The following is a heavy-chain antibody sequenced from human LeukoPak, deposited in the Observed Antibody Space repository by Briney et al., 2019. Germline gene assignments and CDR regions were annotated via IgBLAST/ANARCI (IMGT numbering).Heavy chain of an antibody. J-gene: IGHJ4*02. D-gene: IGHD2-15*01. CDR1: GGSFSGYY. V-gene: IGHV4-34*01. CDR2: INHSGST. Sequence: PSETLSLTCAVYGGSFSGYYWSWIRQPPGKGLEWIGEINHSGSTNYNPSLKSRVTISVDTSKNQFSLKLSSVTAADTAVYYCARKWSLDYWGQGTLVTVSS. CDR3: ARKWSLDY.